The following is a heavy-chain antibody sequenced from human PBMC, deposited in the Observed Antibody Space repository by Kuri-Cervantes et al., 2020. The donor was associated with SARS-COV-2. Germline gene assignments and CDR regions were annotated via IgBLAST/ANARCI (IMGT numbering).Heavy chain of an antibody. Sequence: GESLKISCAASGFTFSSYSMNWVRQAPGKGLEWVSSISSSSSYIYYADSVKGRFTISRDNSKNTLYLQMNSLRAEDTAVYYCAIAAAEFFDYWGQGTLVTVSS. D-gene: IGHD6-13*01. J-gene: IGHJ4*02. CDR1: GFTFSSYS. CDR3: AIAAAEFFDY. V-gene: IGHV3-21*04. CDR2: ISSSSSYI.